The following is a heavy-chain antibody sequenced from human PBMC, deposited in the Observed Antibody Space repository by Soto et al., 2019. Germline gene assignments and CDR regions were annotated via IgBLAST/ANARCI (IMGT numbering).Heavy chain of an antibody. V-gene: IGHV4-59*01. D-gene: IGHD6-13*01. CDR1: GGSISSYY. J-gene: IGHJ4*02. CDR2: IYYSGST. CDR3: AKSIAAAGTRSCSFYY. Sequence: SETLSLTCTVSGGSISSYYWSWIRQPPGKGLEWIGYIYYSGSTNYNPSLKSRVTISVDTSKNQFSLKLSSVTAADTAVYYCAKSIAAAGTRSCSFYYWGQGTLVTVSS.